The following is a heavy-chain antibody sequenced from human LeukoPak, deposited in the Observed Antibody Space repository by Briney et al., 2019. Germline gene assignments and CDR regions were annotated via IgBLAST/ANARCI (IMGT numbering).Heavy chain of an antibody. D-gene: IGHD6-6*01. V-gene: IGHV4-31*03. CDR2: IYYSGST. CDR1: GGSISSVGYD. Sequence: SQTLSRTSTDTGGSISSVGYDGSWIRQHPGKGLEWIGYIYYSGSTYYNPSLKSRVTISVDTSKNQFSLKLSSVTAADTAVYYCARDRPGYYYGMDVWGQGTTVTVSS. CDR3: ARDRPGYYYGMDV. J-gene: IGHJ6*02.